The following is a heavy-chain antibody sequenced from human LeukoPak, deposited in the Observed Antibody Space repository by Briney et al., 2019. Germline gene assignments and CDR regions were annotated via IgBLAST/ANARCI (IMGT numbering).Heavy chain of an antibody. CDR3: AELGITMIGGV. D-gene: IGHD3-10*02. CDR2: ISWKSDRI. J-gene: IGHJ6*04. Sequence: TGGSLRLSCAASGFTFSSSAMSWVRQAPGKGLEWVSGISWKSDRIGYADSVKGRFTISRDNAKNSLYLQMNSLRAEDTAVYYCAELGITMIGGVWGKGTTVTISS. CDR1: GFTFSSSA. V-gene: IGHV3-23*01.